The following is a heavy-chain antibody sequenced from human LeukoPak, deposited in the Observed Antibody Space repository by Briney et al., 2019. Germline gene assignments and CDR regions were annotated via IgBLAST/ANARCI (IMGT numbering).Heavy chain of an antibody. CDR3: TTRRVDTGVVTGDY. Sequence: GGSLRLSCAASGIICNSVWMNWVRQAPGKGLEWFARIKSESDGGTTDYAAPVKGRFTISRDDPKNTLHLQMNSLKSDDTALYYCTTRRVDTGVVTGDYWGQGILVTVSS. D-gene: IGHD2-21*02. J-gene: IGHJ4*02. CDR2: IKSESDGGTT. V-gene: IGHV3-15*07. CDR1: GIICNSVW.